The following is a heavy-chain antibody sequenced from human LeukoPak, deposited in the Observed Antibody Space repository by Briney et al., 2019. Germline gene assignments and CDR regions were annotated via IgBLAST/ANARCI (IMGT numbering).Heavy chain of an antibody. CDR2: IRFDESNQ. CDR3: AKVGVTGWANNWFDS. D-gene: IGHD6-19*01. V-gene: IGHV3-30*02. Sequence: GGSLRLSCAASGFTFSNYGMHWVRQAPGKGLEWVAFIRFDESNQYYADSVKGQFTISRDNSKNTLYLQMSSLRSEDTAIYYCAKVGVTGWANNWFDSWGQGALVTVSS. J-gene: IGHJ5*01. CDR1: GFTFSNYG.